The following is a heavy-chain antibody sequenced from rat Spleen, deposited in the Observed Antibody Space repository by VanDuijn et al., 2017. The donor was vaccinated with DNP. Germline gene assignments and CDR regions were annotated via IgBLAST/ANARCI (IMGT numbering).Heavy chain of an antibody. D-gene: IGHD3-1*01. Sequence: EVQLVESGGGPVQPGRSLKLSCVASGFIFSNYWMTWIRQAPGKGLEWVASISPSGGSTYYRDSVKGRFTISRDNAKSTLYLQMDSLRSEDTATYYCATAHVDYWGQGVMVTVSS. V-gene: IGHV5-31*01. CDR3: ATAHVDY. CDR2: ISPSGGST. CDR1: GFIFSNYW. J-gene: IGHJ2*01.